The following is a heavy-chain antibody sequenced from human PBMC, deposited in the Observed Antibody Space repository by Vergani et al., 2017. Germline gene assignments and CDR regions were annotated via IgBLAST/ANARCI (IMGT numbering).Heavy chain of an antibody. Sequence: QVQLQESGPGLVKPSQTLSLTCTVSGGSIRSGGYYWSWIRQYPGKGLEWIGCIYYSGSTFYNPSLKSRVTISVDTSKNLFSLKLSSVTAADTAVYYCARVSIQECWFDPWSQGSLVSVSS. J-gene: IGHJ5*02. CDR2: IYYSGST. D-gene: IGHD6-6*01. CDR3: ARVSIQECWFDP. CDR1: GGSIRSGGYY. V-gene: IGHV4-31*03.